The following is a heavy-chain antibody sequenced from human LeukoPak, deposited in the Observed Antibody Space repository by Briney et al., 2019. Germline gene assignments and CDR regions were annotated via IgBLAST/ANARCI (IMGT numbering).Heavy chain of an antibody. J-gene: IGHJ4*02. V-gene: IGHV3-33*06. CDR2: IWYDGSNK. Sequence: PGGSLSLSCAASGFTFSSYGMHWVRQAPGKGLEWVAVIWYDGSNKYYADSVKGRFTISRDNSKNTLYLQMNSLRAEDTAVYYCAKDGGRYYDSSGYAKYWGQGTLVTVSS. D-gene: IGHD3-22*01. CDR3: AKDGGRYYDSSGYAKY. CDR1: GFTFSSYG.